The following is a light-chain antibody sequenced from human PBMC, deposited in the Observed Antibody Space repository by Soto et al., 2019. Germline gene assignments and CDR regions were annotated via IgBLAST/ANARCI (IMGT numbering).Light chain of an antibody. CDR1: QSVTNNQ. CDR2: GAS. V-gene: IGKV3-20*01. CDR3: QQYGSSPQGLT. J-gene: IGKJ4*01. Sequence: EIVLTQSPGTLSLSPGERATLSCRASQSVTNNQFAWFRQKPGQAPRLLIYGASTRATDIPARFSGSGSGTDFTLTISRLEPEDFAVYYCQQYGSSPQGLTFGGGTKVDIK.